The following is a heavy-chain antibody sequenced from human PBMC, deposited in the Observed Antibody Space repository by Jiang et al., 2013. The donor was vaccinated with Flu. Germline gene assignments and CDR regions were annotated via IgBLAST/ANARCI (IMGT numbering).Heavy chain of an antibody. CDR1: GFSLSTSGVG. CDR2: IYWDDDK. D-gene: IGHD1-26*01. V-gene: IGHV2-5*02. Sequence: KPTQTLTLTCTFSGFSLSTSGVGVGWIRQPPGKALEWLALIYWDDDKRYSPSLKSRLTITKDTSKNQVVLTMTNMDPVDTATYYCAHIFEVGVGATYDAFDIWGQGTMVTVSS. CDR3: AHIFEVGVGATYDAFDI. J-gene: IGHJ3*02.